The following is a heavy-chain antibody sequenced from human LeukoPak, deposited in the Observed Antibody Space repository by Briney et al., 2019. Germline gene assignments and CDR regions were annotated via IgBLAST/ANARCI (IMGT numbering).Heavy chain of an antibody. CDR3: ARDGDTAEIDY. J-gene: IGHJ4*02. CDR1: GFTLSKYR. D-gene: IGHD5-18*01. Sequence: PGGSLRLSCAVSGFTLSKYRMNWVRQAPGKGLEWGSSISSSSSYIYYVHSVKGRFTISRDNAKNSLYLQMNSLRAEDTAVYYCARDGDTAEIDYWGQGTLVTVSS. CDR2: ISSSSSYI. V-gene: IGHV3-21*01.